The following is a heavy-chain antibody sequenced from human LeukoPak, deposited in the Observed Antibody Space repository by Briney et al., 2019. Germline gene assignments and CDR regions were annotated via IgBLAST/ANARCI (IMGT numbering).Heavy chain of an antibody. CDR3: AREAGNSPHPDAFDI. Sequence: IIPILGIANYAQKFQGRVTITADKSTSTAYMELSSLRSEDTAVYYCAREAGNSPHPDAFDIWGQGTMVTVSS. J-gene: IGHJ3*02. CDR2: IIPILGIA. D-gene: IGHD4-23*01. V-gene: IGHV1-69*04.